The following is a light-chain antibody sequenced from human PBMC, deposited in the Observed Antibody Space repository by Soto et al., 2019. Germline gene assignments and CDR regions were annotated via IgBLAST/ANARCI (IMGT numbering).Light chain of an antibody. CDR2: GAS. Sequence: ESVLTQSPGTLSLSPGERVTLSCRPSQSLSSTYLAWYQQKPGQAPRLLIYGASSRATGIPDRFSGSGSGTEFTLTISSLQPDDFATYYCQQYNSYSWTFGQGTKVDIK. J-gene: IGKJ1*01. CDR3: QQYNSYSWT. CDR1: QSLSSTY. V-gene: IGKV3-20*01.